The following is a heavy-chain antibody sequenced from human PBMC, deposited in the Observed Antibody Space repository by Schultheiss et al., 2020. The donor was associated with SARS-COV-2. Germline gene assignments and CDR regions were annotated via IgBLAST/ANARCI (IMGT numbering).Heavy chain of an antibody. J-gene: IGHJ2*01. CDR3: ARGTYYDTLTGYSLADGWYFDL. Sequence: GGSLRLSCAASGFTVSSNYMSWVRQAPGKGLEWVAVISYDGSNKYYADSVKGRFTISRDNSKNTLYLQMNSLRAEDTAVYYCARGTYYDTLTGYSLADGWYFDLWGRGTVVTVSS. V-gene: IGHV3-30*03. D-gene: IGHD3-9*01. CDR2: ISYDGSNK. CDR1: GFTVSSNY.